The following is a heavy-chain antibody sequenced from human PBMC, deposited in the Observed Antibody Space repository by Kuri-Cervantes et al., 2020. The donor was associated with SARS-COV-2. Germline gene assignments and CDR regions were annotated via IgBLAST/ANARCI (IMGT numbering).Heavy chain of an antibody. CDR3: ARDPLWFGEPKYYGMDV. V-gene: IGHV3-33*08. J-gene: IGHJ6*02. D-gene: IGHD3-10*01. Sequence: GGSLRLSCAASGFTFSSYAMHWVRQAPGKGLEWVAVIWYDGSNKYYADSVKGRFTISRDNSKNTLYLQMNSLRAEDTAVYYCARDPLWFGEPKYYGMDVWGQGTTVTVSS. CDR1: GFTFSSYA. CDR2: IWYDGSNK.